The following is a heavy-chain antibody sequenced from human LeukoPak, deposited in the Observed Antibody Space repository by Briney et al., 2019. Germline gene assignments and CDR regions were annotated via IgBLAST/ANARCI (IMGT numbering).Heavy chain of an antibody. CDR1: GFTVSSNY. CDR3: AKVRGGSYYYFDF. J-gene: IGHJ2*01. V-gene: IGHV3-53*01. Sequence: GGSLRLSCAASGFTVSSNYMSWVRQAPGKGLEWVSVIYSGGSTYYADSVKGRFTISRDNSKNTLYLQMNSLRAEDTAVYYCAKVRGGSYYYFDFWGRGTLVTVSS. CDR2: IYSGGST. D-gene: IGHD3-22*01.